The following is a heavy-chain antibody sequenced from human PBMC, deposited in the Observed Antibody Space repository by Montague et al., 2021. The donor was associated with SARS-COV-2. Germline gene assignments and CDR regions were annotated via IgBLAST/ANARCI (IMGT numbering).Heavy chain of an antibody. D-gene: IGHD3-22*01. Sequence: SETLSLTCSVSGAPISSSDYYWAWIRQPPGKGLEWIGSFYYSGNTYYNPSLRSRVTISVDASKNQFSLNLSSVAAADTAVYYCARDSWRDSSGYVQAGLDYWGQGTLVTVSS. CDR3: ARDSWRDSSGYVQAGLDY. J-gene: IGHJ4*02. V-gene: IGHV4-39*07. CDR1: GAPISSSDYY. CDR2: FYYSGNT.